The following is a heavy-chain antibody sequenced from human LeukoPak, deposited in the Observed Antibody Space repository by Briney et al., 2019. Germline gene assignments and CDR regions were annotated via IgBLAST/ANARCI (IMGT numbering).Heavy chain of an antibody. D-gene: IGHD2-2*01. CDR2: ISGSGDTT. CDR1: GFTFSSYA. CDR3: ARSYCSSTTCRQNWFDP. J-gene: IGHJ5*02. Sequence: PGGSLRLSCAASGFTFSSYAMSWVRQAPGKGLEWDSAISGSGDTTYYADSVKGRFTISRDNSKNTLYLQMNSLRAEDTAVYYCARSYCSSTTCRQNWFDPWGQGTLVTVSS. V-gene: IGHV3-23*01.